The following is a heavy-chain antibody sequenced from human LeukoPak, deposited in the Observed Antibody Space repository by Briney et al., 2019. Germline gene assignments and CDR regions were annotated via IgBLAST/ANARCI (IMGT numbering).Heavy chain of an antibody. CDR1: GASFSGYY. V-gene: IGHV4-34*01. Sequence: SETLSLTCAFYGASFSGYYWRWIRQPPGKGLEWIGEINHSGITTYNPSLKSRVTISVDTSKKQFSLKLNSVTAADTAVYYCARPLSGSYYGAYGYYYYGMDVWGQGTTVIVSS. CDR2: INHSGIT. J-gene: IGHJ6*02. D-gene: IGHD1-26*01. CDR3: ARPLSGSYYGAYGYYYYGMDV.